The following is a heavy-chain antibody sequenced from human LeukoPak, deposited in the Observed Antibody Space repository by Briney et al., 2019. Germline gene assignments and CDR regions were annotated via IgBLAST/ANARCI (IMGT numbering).Heavy chain of an antibody. D-gene: IGHD3-9*01. CDR3: TTSMGYFDWLLFDY. Sequence: GGSLRLSCVASGFTFSNAWMSWVRQAPGKGLEWVGRIKSKTDGGTTDYAAPVKGRFTISRDDSKNTLYLQMNSLKTEDTAVYYCTTSMGYFDWLLFDYWGQGTLVTVSS. CDR1: GFTFSNAW. CDR2: IKSKTDGGTT. V-gene: IGHV3-15*01. J-gene: IGHJ4*02.